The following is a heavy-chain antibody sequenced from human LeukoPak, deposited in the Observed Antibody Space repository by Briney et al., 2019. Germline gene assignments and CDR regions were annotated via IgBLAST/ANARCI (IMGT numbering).Heavy chain of an antibody. V-gene: IGHV4-59*08. D-gene: IGHD6-6*01. J-gene: IGHJ5*02. CDR3: ARHISSGFDP. CDR1: GGYISNYY. Sequence: SETLSLTCTVSGGYISNYYWSWIRQPPGKGLEWIGYIYTSGSTNYNPSLKSRVTISVDTSKNQFSLKLSSVTAADTAVYYCARHISSGFDPWGQGTLVTVSS. CDR2: IYTSGST.